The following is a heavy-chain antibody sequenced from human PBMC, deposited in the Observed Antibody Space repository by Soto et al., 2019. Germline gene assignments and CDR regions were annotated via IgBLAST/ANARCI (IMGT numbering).Heavy chain of an antibody. Sequence: QVQLVQSGAEVKKPGASVKVSCKASGYTFTSYAMHWVRQAPGQRLEWMGWINAGNGNTKYSQKSEGRVTITRDTSASTAYMELSSLRSEDTAVYYCAISIAAAGTCNYWGKGTLVTVSS. CDR1: GYTFTSYA. CDR2: INAGNGNT. CDR3: AISIAAAGTCNY. V-gene: IGHV1-3*01. J-gene: IGHJ4*02. D-gene: IGHD6-13*01.